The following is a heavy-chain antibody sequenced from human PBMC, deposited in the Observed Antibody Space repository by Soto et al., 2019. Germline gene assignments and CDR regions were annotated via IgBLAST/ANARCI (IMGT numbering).Heavy chain of an antibody. D-gene: IGHD3-22*01. V-gene: IGHV3-30*04. J-gene: IGHJ6*02. CDR3: AREMITMIMRGMIAMDV. Sequence: QVQLVESGGGVVQPERSQRHSCTASKFTFASYVMHWVRQAPGEGLEWVALISFDGTNKYYADSVKGRFTISRDNSKNTMYLQMNSLSPEDTAGYYCAREMITMIMRGMIAMDVWGQGTTVTVS. CDR2: ISFDGTNK. CDR1: KFTFASYV.